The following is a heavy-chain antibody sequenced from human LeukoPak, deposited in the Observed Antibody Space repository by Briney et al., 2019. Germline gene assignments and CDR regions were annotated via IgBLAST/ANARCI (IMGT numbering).Heavy chain of an antibody. CDR3: TRNYDYVWGSFLFDY. CDR1: GFTFSSYA. Sequence: GGSLRLSCAASGFTFSSYAMSWVRQAPGKGLEWVGFIRSKAYGGTTEYAASVKGRFTISRDDSKSIAYLQMNSLKTEDTAVYYCTRNYDYVWGSFLFDYWGQGTLVTVSS. V-gene: IGHV3-49*04. CDR2: IRSKAYGGTT. J-gene: IGHJ4*02. D-gene: IGHD3-16*01.